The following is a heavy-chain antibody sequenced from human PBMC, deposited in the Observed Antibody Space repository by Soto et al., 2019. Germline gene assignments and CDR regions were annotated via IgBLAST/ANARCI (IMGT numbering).Heavy chain of an antibody. CDR1: GFTFSSYA. CDR2: ISGSGGST. CDR3: AKSWQREGGPGSYYSNAFDI. Sequence: GGSLRLSCAASGFTFSSYAMSWVRQAPGKGLEWVSAISGSGGSTYYADSVKGRFTISRDNSKNTLFLQMNSLRAEDTAVYYCAKSWQREGGPGSYYSNAFDIWGQGTMVTVSS. J-gene: IGHJ3*02. D-gene: IGHD3-10*01. V-gene: IGHV3-23*01.